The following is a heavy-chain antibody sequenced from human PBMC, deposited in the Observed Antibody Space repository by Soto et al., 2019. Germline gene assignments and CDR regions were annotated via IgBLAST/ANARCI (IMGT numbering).Heavy chain of an antibody. Sequence: PGGSLRLSGAASGFTFTTAWMIWVRQAPGKGLEWVGHIKTKTEGEATNYATPVKGRFSISRDDSTNTQSLQMNSLKSEDTAVYYCATELPTAGAAEFDYWGEGTLVTVSS. D-gene: IGHD2-15*01. V-gene: IGHV3-15*01. CDR1: GFTFTTAW. CDR2: IKTKTEGEAT. CDR3: ATELPTAGAAEFDY. J-gene: IGHJ4*02.